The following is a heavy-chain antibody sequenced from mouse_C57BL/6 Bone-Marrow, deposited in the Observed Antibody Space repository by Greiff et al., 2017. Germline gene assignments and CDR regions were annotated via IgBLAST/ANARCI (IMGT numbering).Heavy chain of an antibody. Sequence: VQLQQPGAELVMPGASVKLSCKASGYTFTSYWMHWVKQRPGQGLEWIGEIDPSDSYTNYNQKFKGKSTLNVDKSSSTAYMQLSSLTSEDSAVYYCARKGNFDYWGQGTTLTVSS. CDR1: GYTFTSYW. V-gene: IGHV1-69*01. CDR2: IDPSDSYT. J-gene: IGHJ2*01. CDR3: ARKGNFDY.